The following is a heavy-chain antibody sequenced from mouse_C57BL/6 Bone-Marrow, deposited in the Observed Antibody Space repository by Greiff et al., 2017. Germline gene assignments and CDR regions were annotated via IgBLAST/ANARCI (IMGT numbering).Heavy chain of an antibody. V-gene: IGHV1-72*01. Sequence: QVHVKQPGAELVKPGASVKLSCKASGYTFTSYWMHWVKQRPGRGLEWIGRIDPNSGGTKYNEKFKSKATLTVDKPSSTAYMQLSSLTSEDSAVYYCARGPPIYYYGREGAMDYWGQGTSVTVSS. J-gene: IGHJ4*01. CDR3: ARGPPIYYYGREGAMDY. CDR1: GYTFTSYW. CDR2: IDPNSGGT. D-gene: IGHD1-1*01.